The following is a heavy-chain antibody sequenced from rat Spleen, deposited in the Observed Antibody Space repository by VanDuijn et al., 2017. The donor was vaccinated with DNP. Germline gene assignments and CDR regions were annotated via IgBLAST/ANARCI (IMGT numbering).Heavy chain of an antibody. J-gene: IGHJ4*01. V-gene: IGHV5-7*01. Sequence: EVQLVESGGGLVQPGRSLKLSCAASGFTFSDYNMAWVRQAPKKGLEWVATISYDGSSTYYRDSVKGRFTISRDNAKSTLYLQMDSLRSEDTATYYCARHNSGYYAMDAWGQGTSVTVSS. CDR2: ISYDGSST. CDR3: ARHNSGYYAMDA. CDR1: GFTFSDYN. D-gene: IGHD4-3*01.